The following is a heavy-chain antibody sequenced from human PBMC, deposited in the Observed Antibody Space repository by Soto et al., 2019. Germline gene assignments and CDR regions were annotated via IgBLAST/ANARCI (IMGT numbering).Heavy chain of an antibody. Sequence: EVQLLESGGGLVQPGGSLRLSCAASGFTFSSYAMSWVRQAPGKGLEWVSALSGSGGSTYYADSVKGRFTISSDKSKNTLYPQMNSLRAEDTSVYYGAKLQNYDFWSGPLSDEYCQHWGQGNLVT. V-gene: IGHV3-23*01. D-gene: IGHD3-3*01. CDR3: AKLQNYDFWSGPLSDEYCQH. CDR1: GFTFSSYA. J-gene: IGHJ1*01. CDR2: LSGSGGST.